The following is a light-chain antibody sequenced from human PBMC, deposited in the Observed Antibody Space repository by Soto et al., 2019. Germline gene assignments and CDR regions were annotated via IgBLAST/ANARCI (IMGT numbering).Light chain of an antibody. V-gene: IGLV2-11*01. J-gene: IGLJ2*01. CDR2: DVS. CDR1: SSDVGAYNY. CDR3: CSYAGSYTVL. Sequence: QSALTQPSSVSGSPGQSVTISCTGTSSDVGAYNYVSWYQQHPGKAPKLMIYDVSKRPSGVPDRFSGSKSGNTASLTISGLQAEDEADYYCCSYAGSYTVLFGGGTKVTVL.